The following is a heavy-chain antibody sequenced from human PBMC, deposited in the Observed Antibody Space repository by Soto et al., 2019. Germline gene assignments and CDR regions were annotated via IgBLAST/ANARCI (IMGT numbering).Heavy chain of an antibody. D-gene: IGHD6-19*01. CDR2: IYYSGST. CDR1: GGSISSSSYY. V-gene: IGHV4-39*01. CDR3: ARRQQWLDTAIGY. Sequence: SETLSLTCTVSGGSISSSSYYWGWIRQPPGKGLEWIGSIYYSGSTYYNPSLKSRVTISVDTSKNQFSLKLSSVTAADTAVYYCARRQQWLDTAIGYWGQGTLVTVSS. J-gene: IGHJ4*02.